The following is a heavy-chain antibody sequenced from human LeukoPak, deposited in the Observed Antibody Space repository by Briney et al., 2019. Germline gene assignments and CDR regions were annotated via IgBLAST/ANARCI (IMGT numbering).Heavy chain of an antibody. Sequence: SETLSLTCSVSGVSISSGSNYWGWLRQPPGKTLEWIGSIYSSGSTHYNPSLKSRVIILIDTAKNHFSLNLSSVTAADTAVYYCARSDGYGLVGIWGQGTMVTVSS. CDR3: ARSDGYGLVGI. J-gene: IGHJ3*02. CDR1: GVSISSGSNY. D-gene: IGHD3-10*01. CDR2: IYSSGST. V-gene: IGHV4-39*07.